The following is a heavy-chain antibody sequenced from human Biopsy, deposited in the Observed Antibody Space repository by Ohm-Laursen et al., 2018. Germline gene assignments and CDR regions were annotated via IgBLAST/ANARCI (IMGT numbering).Heavy chain of an antibody. J-gene: IGHJ4*02. D-gene: IGHD6-19*01. V-gene: IGHV1-69*06. CDR1: GGTFSNYG. CDR2: NIPILGTG. Sequence: GASVKVSCKAPGGTFSNYGVNWVRQAPGQGLEWLGGNIPILGTGNYAQKFQDRVTVAADTSTSTATMELRSLRSDDTAVYYCALQSVAQMKNFDYWGQGTLVTVSS. CDR3: ALQSVAQMKNFDY.